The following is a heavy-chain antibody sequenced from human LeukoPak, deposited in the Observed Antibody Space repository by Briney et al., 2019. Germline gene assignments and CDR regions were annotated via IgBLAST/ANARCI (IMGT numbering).Heavy chain of an antibody. V-gene: IGHV3-23*01. D-gene: IGHD4-17*01. J-gene: IGHJ4*02. CDR3: AKDRGFMTTDYSFDY. Sequence: QTGGSLRLSCAASGFTFSSYAMSWVRQAPGKGLEWASGINSGGSKTYCADSVKGRFTISRDNSKNTLYLQMNSLRADDTAVYYCAKDRGFMTTDYSFDYWGQGALVTVSS. CDR2: INSGGSKT. CDR1: GFTFSSYA.